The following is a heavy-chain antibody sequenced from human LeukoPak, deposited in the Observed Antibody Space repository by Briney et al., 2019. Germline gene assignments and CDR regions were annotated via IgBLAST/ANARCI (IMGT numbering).Heavy chain of an antibody. CDR2: ISGSGGDT. D-gene: IGHD1-26*01. V-gene: IGHV3-23*01. Sequence: GGSLGLSCAASGFTFSNFPMTWVRQAPGKGLEAFSSISGSGGDTYYKDSVKGRFTISRDNSKNTLYLQMNSLRAEDTAVYYCAKDNEKWELLPIGGYWGQGTLVTVSS. CDR3: AKDNEKWELLPIGGY. J-gene: IGHJ4*02. CDR1: GFTFSNFP.